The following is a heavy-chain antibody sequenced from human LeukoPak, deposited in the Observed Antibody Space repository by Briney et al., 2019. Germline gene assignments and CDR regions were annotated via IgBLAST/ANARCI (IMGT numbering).Heavy chain of an antibody. CDR1: GDSISSSNSY. Sequence: SETLSLTCTVSGDSISSSNSYWGWIRQPPGEGLEWIGSIYYSGNTYYNASLKSRVTISVDTSKNQFSLKLSSVTAADTAVYYCARRQLRLGELSPNNWFDPWGQGTLVTVSS. D-gene: IGHD3-16*02. J-gene: IGHJ5*02. V-gene: IGHV4-39*01. CDR3: ARRQLRLGELSPNNWFDP. CDR2: IYYSGNT.